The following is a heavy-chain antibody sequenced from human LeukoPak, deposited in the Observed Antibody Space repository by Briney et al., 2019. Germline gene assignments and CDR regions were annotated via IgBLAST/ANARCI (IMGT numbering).Heavy chain of an antibody. J-gene: IGHJ4*02. CDR3: AKQAEEQWLLIDY. CDR2: INPNSGGT. Sequence: ASVKVSCKASGYTFTGYYMRWVRQAPGQGLEWMGWINPNSGGTNYAQKFQGRVTMTRDTSISTAYMELSRLRSDDTAVYYCAKQAEEQWLLIDYWGQGTLVTVSS. D-gene: IGHD6-19*01. CDR1: GYTFTGYY. V-gene: IGHV1-2*02.